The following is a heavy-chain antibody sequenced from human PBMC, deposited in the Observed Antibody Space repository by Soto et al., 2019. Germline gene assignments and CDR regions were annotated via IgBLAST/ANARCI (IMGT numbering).Heavy chain of an antibody. V-gene: IGHV3-23*01. Sequence: EVQLLESGGDLVQPGGSLRVSCAASGFMFSSHGMSWVRQAPGKGLEGGSSISSGGDFTYYADSVKGRFTVSRDNLKNTLSLQMDSLRAEDTATYYCAKIGQIGNWFFDYCGQGTLVTVSS. CDR1: GFMFSSHG. D-gene: IGHD1-1*01. CDR3: AKIGQIGNWFFDY. CDR2: ISSGGDFT. J-gene: IGHJ4*02.